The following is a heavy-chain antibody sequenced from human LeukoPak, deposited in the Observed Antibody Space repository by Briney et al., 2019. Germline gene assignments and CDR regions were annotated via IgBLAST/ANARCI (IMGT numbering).Heavy chain of an antibody. CDR3: ARGGDRRGFDF. D-gene: IGHD1-14*01. CDR1: GGSISNGGYY. V-gene: IGHV4-31*03. CDR2: IYDSGTT. Sequence: SETLSLTCTVSGGSISNGGYYWIWIRQHPGKGLEWIGYIYDSGTTYYSPALQSRVTISVDTSDNKFSLNLRSLTAADTAVYYCARGGDRRGFDFWGQGTLVTVSS. J-gene: IGHJ4*02.